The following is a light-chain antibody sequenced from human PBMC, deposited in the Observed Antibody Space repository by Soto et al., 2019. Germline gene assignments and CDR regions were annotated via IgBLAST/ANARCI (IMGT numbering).Light chain of an antibody. CDR3: QHYNSFPWT. V-gene: IGKV1-5*01. Sequence: DIQMTQSPSTLSASVGDRVTITCRASQSISSWLAWYQQKPGRAPKLLIFDVSSLESGVPSRFSGSGSGTEFTLTISSLQPDDFATYYCQHYNSFPWTFGQGTRWIS. CDR1: QSISSW. CDR2: DVS. J-gene: IGKJ1*01.